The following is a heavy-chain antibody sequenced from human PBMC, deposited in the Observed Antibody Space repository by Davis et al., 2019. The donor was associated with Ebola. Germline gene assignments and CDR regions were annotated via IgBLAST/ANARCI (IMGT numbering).Heavy chain of an antibody. Sequence: SVTVSCKASGYTFTGYYMHWVRQAPGQGLEWMGRINPNSGGTNYAQKFQGRVTMTRDTSISTAYMELSSLRSDDTAVYYCASGTTVTTGFDNWGQGTLVTVSS. CDR3: ASGTTVTTGFDN. CDR1: GYTFTGYY. D-gene: IGHD4-17*01. J-gene: IGHJ4*02. CDR2: INPNSGGT. V-gene: IGHV1-2*06.